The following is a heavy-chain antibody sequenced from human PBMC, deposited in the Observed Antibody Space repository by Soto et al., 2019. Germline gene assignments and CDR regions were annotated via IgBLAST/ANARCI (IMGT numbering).Heavy chain of an antibody. D-gene: IGHD3-22*01. J-gene: IGHJ4*02. V-gene: IGHV4-39*01. CDR2: IYYSGST. CDR1: GGSISSSSYY. Sequence: QLQLQESGPGLVKPSETLSLTCTVSGGSISSSSYYWGWIRQPPGKGLEWIGSIYYSGSTYYNPSLKSRVTISVDTSKNQFSLKLSSVTAADTAVYYCARPRKGVTMIDSGFDYWGQGTLVTVSS. CDR3: ARPRKGVTMIDSGFDY.